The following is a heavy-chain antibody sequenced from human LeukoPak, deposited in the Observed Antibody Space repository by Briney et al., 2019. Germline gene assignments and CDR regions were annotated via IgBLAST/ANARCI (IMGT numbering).Heavy chain of an antibody. V-gene: IGHV3-23*01. D-gene: IGHD6-13*01. CDR1: GFTFKNYA. CDR2: FSVNGRDT. Sequence: GGSLRLSCAASGFTFKNYALSWVRQAPGKGLEWVSGFSVNGRDTYYADFVKGRFTIARDIAKNTLYLQMNSLRTEDTATYYCAKPGRTAAGLFDSWGQGTLVTVSS. J-gene: IGHJ4*02. CDR3: AKPGRTAAGLFDS.